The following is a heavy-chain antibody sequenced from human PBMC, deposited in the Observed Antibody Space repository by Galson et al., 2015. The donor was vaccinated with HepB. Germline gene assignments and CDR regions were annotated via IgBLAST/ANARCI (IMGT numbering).Heavy chain of an antibody. CDR1: GDSXSGNIVS. CDR3: AGAGYCRSTYCFFAY. V-gene: IGHV6-1*01. Sequence: CAISGDSXSGNIVSWNWIRQSPSRGLEWLGXTYFRSKWYYDYAVSVKSRITINPDTSENQFSLQLHSVTPEDTAVYYCAGAGYCRSTYCFFAYWGQGTLVTVSS. CDR2: TYFRSKWYY. D-gene: IGHD2-2*01. J-gene: IGHJ4*02.